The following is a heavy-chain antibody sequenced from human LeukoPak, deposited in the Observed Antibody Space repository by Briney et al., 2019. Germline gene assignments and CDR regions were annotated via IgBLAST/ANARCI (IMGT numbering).Heavy chain of an antibody. CDR3: ARVTGSIDY. CDR1: VYTFTNYD. J-gene: IGHJ4*02. CDR2: MNPKSGYT. V-gene: IGHV1-8*01. D-gene: IGHD1-26*01. Sequence: GASVTVSFKASVYTFTNYDINWVRQATGQGLEWMGWMNPKSGYTGYAQKFQGRVTMTRDTSISTAYMELGSPRSEDTAVYYCARVTGSIDYWGQGTLVTVSS.